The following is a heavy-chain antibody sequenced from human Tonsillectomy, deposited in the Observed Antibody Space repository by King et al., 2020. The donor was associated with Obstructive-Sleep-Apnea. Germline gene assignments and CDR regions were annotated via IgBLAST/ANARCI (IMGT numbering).Heavy chain of an antibody. CDR3: ARSTVFGLLIYYGMDV. Sequence: VQLVESGGGLVQPGGSLRLSCAASGFTFYSYLMHWVRQAPGKGLVWVSRIDSDGSSTSYADSVKGRFTISRDNAKNTLYLQMNSLRAEDTAVYYCARSTVFGLLIYYGMDVWGQGTTVTVSS. CDR1: GFTFYSYL. CDR2: IDSDGSST. V-gene: IGHV3-74*01. D-gene: IGHD3/OR15-3a*01. J-gene: IGHJ6*02.